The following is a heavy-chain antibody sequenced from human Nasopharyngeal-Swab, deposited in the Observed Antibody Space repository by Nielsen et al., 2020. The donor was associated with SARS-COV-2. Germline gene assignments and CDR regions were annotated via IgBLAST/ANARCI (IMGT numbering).Heavy chain of an antibody. V-gene: IGHV3-13*01. CDR2: IDTPGDT. J-gene: IGHJ2*01. Sequence: GGSLRLACEVAGFTFTSFAMHCVRQDTGKGLEWVLSIDTPGDTYYPGSVKGRFTISRENTKNSMYLQVNNLTPGDTAVYSCARTRWGRYSENYPYYYFDLWGRGTLVTVSS. D-gene: IGHD1-26*01. CDR3: ARTRWGRYSENYPYYYFDL. CDR1: GFTFTSFA.